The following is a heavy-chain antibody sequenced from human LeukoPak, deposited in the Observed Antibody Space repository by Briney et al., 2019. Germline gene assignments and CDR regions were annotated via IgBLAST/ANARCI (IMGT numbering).Heavy chain of an antibody. CDR3: ARDPSGVVVINSVGYFDY. CDR2: IYYSGST. V-gene: IGHV4-61*01. Sequence: SETLSLTCTVSGGSIISSSYYWGWIRQPPGKGLEWIGYIYYSGSTNYNPSLKSRVIISVDTSKNQFSLKLSSVTAADTAVYYCARDPSGVVVINSVGYFDYWGQGTLVTVSS. J-gene: IGHJ4*02. D-gene: IGHD3-22*01. CDR1: GGSIISSSYY.